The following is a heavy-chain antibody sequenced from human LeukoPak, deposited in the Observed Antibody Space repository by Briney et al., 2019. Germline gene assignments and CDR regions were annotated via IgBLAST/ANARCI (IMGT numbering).Heavy chain of an antibody. D-gene: IGHD2-2*01. CDR1: GYSFTSYW. CDR2: IYPGDSDT. Sequence: GESLKISCKGSGYSFTSYWIGWVRQMPGKGLEWMGIIYPGDSDTRYSPSFQGQVTISADKSISTAYLQLSSLKASDTAMYYCARRTAGYCSSTSCYFDYWGQGALVTVSS. CDR3: ARRTAGYCSSTSCYFDY. V-gene: IGHV5-51*01. J-gene: IGHJ4*02.